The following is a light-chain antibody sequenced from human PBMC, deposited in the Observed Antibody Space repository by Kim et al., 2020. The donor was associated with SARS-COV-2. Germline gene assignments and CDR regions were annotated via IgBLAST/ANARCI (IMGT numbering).Light chain of an antibody. CDR1: QSVSSGY. V-gene: IGKV3-20*01. Sequence: EVVLTQSPGTLSLSPGERATLSCRASQSVSSGYLAWYQQKPGLAPRLLVYGASSRATGIPDRFSGSGSGTDFTLTISRLEPEDFAVYYCQQYGSSPTYTFGQGTKLEI. CDR3: QQYGSSPTYT. CDR2: GAS. J-gene: IGKJ2*01.